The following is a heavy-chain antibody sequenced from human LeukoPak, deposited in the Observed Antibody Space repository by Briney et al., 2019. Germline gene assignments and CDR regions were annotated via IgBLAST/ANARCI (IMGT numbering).Heavy chain of an antibody. CDR3: AKGASILEWLFHFDY. J-gene: IGHJ4*02. V-gene: IGHV3-74*01. Sequence: GGSLRLSCAASGFTFSRHWMHWVRQAPGKGLVWVSRINSDGSSTSYADSVKGRFTISRDNSKNTLYLQMNSLRAEDTAVYYCAKGASILEWLFHFDYWGQGTLVTVSS. CDR2: INSDGSST. D-gene: IGHD3-3*01. CDR1: GFTFSRHW.